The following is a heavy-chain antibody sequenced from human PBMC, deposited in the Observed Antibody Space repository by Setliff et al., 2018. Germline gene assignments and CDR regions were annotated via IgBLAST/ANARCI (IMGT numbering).Heavy chain of an antibody. V-gene: IGHV1-18*01. D-gene: IGHD2-2*01. CDR2: ISGYNGFI. CDR1: GYSLNTYG. CDR3: TRAAREVVVPPSQKRNDY. Sequence: GASVKVSCKASGYSLNTYGISWVRQAPGQGLEWMGWISGYNGFIIYAQKFQGRXXMTTDTSTNTAYMELRSLRSDDTAMYYCTRAAREVVVPPSQKRNDYWGQGTLVTVSS. J-gene: IGHJ4*02.